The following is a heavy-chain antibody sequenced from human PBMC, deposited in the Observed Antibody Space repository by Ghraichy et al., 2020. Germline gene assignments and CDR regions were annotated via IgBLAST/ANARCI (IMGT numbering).Heavy chain of an antibody. CDR3: ARYTGYSSSWHWFDP. CDR2: IYWNDDK. J-gene: IGHJ5*02. V-gene: IGHV2-5*01. D-gene: IGHD6-13*01. CDR1: GFSLSTSGVG. Sequence: SGPTLVKPTQTLTLTCTFSGFSLSTSGVGVGWIRQPPGKALEWLALIYWNDDKRYSPSLKSRLTITKDTSKNQVVLTMTNMDPVDTATYYCARYTGYSSSWHWFDPWGQGTLVTVSS.